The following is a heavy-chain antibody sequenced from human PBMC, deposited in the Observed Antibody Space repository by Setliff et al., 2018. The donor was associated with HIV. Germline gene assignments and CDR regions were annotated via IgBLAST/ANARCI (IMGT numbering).Heavy chain of an antibody. CDR2: INHSGST. V-gene: IGHV4-34*01. Sequence: PSETLSLTCAVYGGSFSGYYWSWIRQPPGKGLEWIGEINHSGSTYYNPSLKSRVTISVDTSKNQFSLKLSSVTAADTAVYYCAREIATYYYDSSGYCYFDYWGQGTLVT. CDR1: GGSFSGYY. D-gene: IGHD3-22*01. CDR3: AREIATYYYDSSGYCYFDY. J-gene: IGHJ4*02.